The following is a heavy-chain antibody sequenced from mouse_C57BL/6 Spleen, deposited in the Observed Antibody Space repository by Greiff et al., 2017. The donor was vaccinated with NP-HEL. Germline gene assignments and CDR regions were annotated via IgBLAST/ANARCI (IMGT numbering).Heavy chain of an antibody. CDR1: GYTFTDYE. CDR3: TDYDYDEYYFGY. J-gene: IGHJ2*01. Sequence: VKLMESGAELVRPGASVTLSCKASGYTFTDYEMHWVKQTPVHGLEWIGAIDPETGGTAYNQKFKGKAILTADKSSSTAYMELRSLTSEDSAVYYCTDYDYDEYYFGYWGQGTTLTVSS. V-gene: IGHV1-15*01. D-gene: IGHD2-4*01. CDR2: IDPETGGT.